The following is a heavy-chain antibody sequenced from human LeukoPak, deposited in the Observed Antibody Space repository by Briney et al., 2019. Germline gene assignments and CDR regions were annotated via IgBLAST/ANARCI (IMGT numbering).Heavy chain of an antibody. D-gene: IGHD6-19*01. J-gene: IGHJ3*02. CDR1: GFTCSSYS. CDR2: ISTSSRYI. V-gene: IGHV3-21*01. CDR3: AREADDAFDI. Sequence: KSGGSLRLSCAASGFTCSSYSMNWVRQAPGKGLEWVSSISTSSRYIYYADSVKGRFTISRDNAKNSLYLQMNSLRAEDTAVYYCAREADDAFDIWGQGTMVTVSS.